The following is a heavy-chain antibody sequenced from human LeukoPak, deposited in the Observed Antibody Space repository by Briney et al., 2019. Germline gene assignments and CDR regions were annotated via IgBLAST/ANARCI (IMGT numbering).Heavy chain of an antibody. V-gene: IGHV3-74*01. CDR1: GFTFSSHW. Sequence: GGSLRLSCAASGFTFSSHWMHWVRQAPGKGLVWVSRINSDGSTTTYADSVKGRFTISRDNANNTLYLQMDSLRAEDTAVYYCARERGSGSYRDDYWGQGTLVTVFS. J-gene: IGHJ4*02. CDR3: ARERGSGSYRDDY. D-gene: IGHD1-26*01. CDR2: INSDGSTT.